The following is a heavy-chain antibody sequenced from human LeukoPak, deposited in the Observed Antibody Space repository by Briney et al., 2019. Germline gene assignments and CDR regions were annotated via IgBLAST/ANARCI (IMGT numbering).Heavy chain of an antibody. Sequence: GRSLRLACAASGFTFSSYGMHWVRQAPGKGLEWVAVIWYDRSNKYYADSVKGRFTISRDNSKNTLYLQMNSLRAEDTAVYYCAREAGITIFFYYYYGMDVWGKGTTVTVSS. CDR3: AREAGITIFFYYYYGMDV. CDR1: GFTFSSYG. V-gene: IGHV3-33*01. D-gene: IGHD3-9*01. CDR2: IWYDRSNK. J-gene: IGHJ6*04.